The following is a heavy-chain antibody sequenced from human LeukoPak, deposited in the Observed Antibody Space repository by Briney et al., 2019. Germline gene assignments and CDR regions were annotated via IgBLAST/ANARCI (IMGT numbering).Heavy chain of an antibody. J-gene: IGHJ4*02. CDR1: GFTFSSYA. Sequence: GGSLRLSCAAPGFTFSSYAMHWVRQAPGKGLEWVAVISYDGSNKYYADSVKGRFTISRDNSKNTLYLQMNSLRAEDTAVYYCAKDQSGYSVRGLLDYWGQGTLVTVSS. D-gene: IGHD3-10*01. V-gene: IGHV3-30*04. CDR2: ISYDGSNK. CDR3: AKDQSGYSVRGLLDY.